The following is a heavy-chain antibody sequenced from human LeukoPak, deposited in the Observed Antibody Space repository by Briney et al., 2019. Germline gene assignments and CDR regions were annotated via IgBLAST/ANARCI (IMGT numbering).Heavy chain of an antibody. CDR2: ISSSSSYI. CDR3: ARGALWLSKWFDP. D-gene: IGHD5-18*01. CDR1: GFTFSSYS. Sequence: GGSLRLSCAASGFTFSSYSMNWVRQAPGKGLEWVSSISSSSSYIYYADSVKGRFTISRDNAKNSLYLQMNSLRAEDTAVYYCARGALWLSKWFDPWGQGTLVTVSS. V-gene: IGHV3-21*01. J-gene: IGHJ5*02.